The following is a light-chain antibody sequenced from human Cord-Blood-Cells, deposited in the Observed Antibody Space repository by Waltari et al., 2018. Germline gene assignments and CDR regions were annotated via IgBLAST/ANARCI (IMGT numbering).Light chain of an antibody. J-gene: IGKJ1*01. Sequence: DIVMTQSPDSLAVSLGERATINCKSSQSVLYSPNNKNHLAWYQQKPGQPPKLLIYWASTRESGVPDRFSGSGSGTDFTLTISSLQAEDVAVYYCQQYYSTPWTFGQGTKVEIK. V-gene: IGKV4-1*01. CDR2: WAS. CDR3: QQYYSTPWT. CDR1: QSVLYSPNNKNH.